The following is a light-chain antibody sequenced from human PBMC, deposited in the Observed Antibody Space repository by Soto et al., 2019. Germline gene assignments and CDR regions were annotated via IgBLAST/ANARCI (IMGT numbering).Light chain of an antibody. V-gene: IGLV3-25*02. Sequence: YELTQPPSVSVSPGQKARITCSGDALPKQYAYWYQQKPGQAPVLVIYKDSERPSGIPERFSGSSSGTTVTLTISGVQAEDEADYYCQSADSSGTYVFGTGTKVTGL. CDR2: KDS. CDR1: ALPKQY. J-gene: IGLJ1*01. CDR3: QSADSSGTYV.